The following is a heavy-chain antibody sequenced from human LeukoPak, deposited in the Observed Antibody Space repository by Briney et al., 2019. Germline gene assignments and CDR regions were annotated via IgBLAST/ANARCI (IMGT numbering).Heavy chain of an antibody. CDR3: ARVLTPTVVTSNFDY. D-gene: IGHD4-23*01. CDR2: INPSSGGT. Sequence: VSVKVSCKASGYTFTGYHMYWVRQAPGQGLEWMGWINPSSGGTIYAQKFQGRVTMTRDTSISTAYMELSRLTSDDTAVYYCARVLTPTVVTSNFDYWGQGTLVTVSS. V-gene: IGHV1-2*02. J-gene: IGHJ4*02. CDR1: GYTFTGYH.